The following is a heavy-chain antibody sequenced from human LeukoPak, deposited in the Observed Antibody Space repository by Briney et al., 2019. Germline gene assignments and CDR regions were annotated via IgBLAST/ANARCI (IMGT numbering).Heavy chain of an antibody. V-gene: IGHV3-23*01. CDR2: ISGSGGST. CDR3: AKDGGLWVSAHWGDT. D-gene: IGHD7-27*01. Sequence: GGSLRLSCAASGFTFSSYAMSWVRQAPGKGLEWVSAISGSGGSTYYADSVKGRFTISRDNSKNTLYLQMNSLRAEDTAVYYCAKDGGLWVSAHWGDTWGRGTLVTVSS. J-gene: IGHJ5*02. CDR1: GFTFSSYA.